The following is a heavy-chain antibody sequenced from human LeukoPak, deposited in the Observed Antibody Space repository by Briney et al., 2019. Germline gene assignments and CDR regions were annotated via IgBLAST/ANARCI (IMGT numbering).Heavy chain of an antibody. CDR3: AKCTPYYYDSSGYDY. Sequence: GGSLRLSCAASGFTFTNYAMHWVRQAPGKGLEWGAVISYYGSNKYYADSVKGRFNISRDNSKNTLYLQMNSLRAEDTAVYYCAKCTPYYYDSSGYDYWGQGTLVTVSS. CDR2: ISYYGSNK. D-gene: IGHD3-22*01. V-gene: IGHV3-30*18. J-gene: IGHJ4*02. CDR1: GFTFTNYA.